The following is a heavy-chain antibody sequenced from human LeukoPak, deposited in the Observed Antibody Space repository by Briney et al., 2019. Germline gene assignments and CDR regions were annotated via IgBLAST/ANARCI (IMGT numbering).Heavy chain of an antibody. V-gene: IGHV3-30*18. Sequence: GGSLRLSCATSGFTFSSYGVHWLRQAPGKGLEWVAFISYDGNNKYYADSVKGRFTISRDNSKNTLFLQMNSLRADGTAVYFCAKVGGVVIPGSYWGQGTLVTISS. CDR2: ISYDGNNK. D-gene: IGHD3-3*01. CDR1: GFTFSSYG. J-gene: IGHJ4*02. CDR3: AKVGGVVIPGSY.